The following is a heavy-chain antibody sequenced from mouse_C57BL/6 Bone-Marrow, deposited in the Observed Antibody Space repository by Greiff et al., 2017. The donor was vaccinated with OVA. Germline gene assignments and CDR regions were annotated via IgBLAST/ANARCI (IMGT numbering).Heavy chain of an antibody. CDR3: AREGGYSYYYAMDY. CDR2: IDPSDSYT. CDR1: GYTFTSYW. V-gene: IGHV1-50*01. J-gene: IGHJ4*01. D-gene: IGHD2-12*01. Sequence: VKLQQPGAELVKPGASVKLSCKASGYTFTSYWMQWVKQRPGQGLEWIGEIDPSDSYTNYNQKFKGKATLTVDTSSSTAYMQLSSLTSEDSAVYYCAREGGYSYYYAMDYWGQGTSVTVSS.